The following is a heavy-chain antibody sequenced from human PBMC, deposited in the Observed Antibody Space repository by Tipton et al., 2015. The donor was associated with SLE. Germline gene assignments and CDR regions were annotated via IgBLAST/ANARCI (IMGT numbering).Heavy chain of an antibody. CDR1: GFTFSSYG. D-gene: IGHD1-7*01. CDR3: AKDRRELKWSLDL. V-gene: IGHV3-30*02. CDR2: IRYDGSNR. Sequence: SLRLSCAASGFTFSSYGMHWVRQAPGKGLEWVAFIRYDGSNRNYADSVKGRFTISRDNSKKTLYLQMNSLRAEGTAVYYCAKDRRELKWSLDLWGRGTLVTVSS. J-gene: IGHJ2*01.